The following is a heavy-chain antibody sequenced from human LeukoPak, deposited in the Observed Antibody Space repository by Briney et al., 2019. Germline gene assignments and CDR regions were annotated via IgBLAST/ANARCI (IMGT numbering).Heavy chain of an antibody. CDR1: GGSISSSSYY. D-gene: IGHD3-22*01. CDR2: IYYSGST. CDR3: ARVANGDGFGYYDSSGYYQFDY. V-gene: IGHV4-39*01. Sequence: SETLSLTCTVSGGSISSSSYYWGWIRQPPGKGLEWIGSIYYSGSTYYNPSLKSRVTISVDTSKNQFSLKLSSVTAADTAVYYCARVANGDGFGYYDSSGYYQFDYWGQGTLVTVSS. J-gene: IGHJ4*02.